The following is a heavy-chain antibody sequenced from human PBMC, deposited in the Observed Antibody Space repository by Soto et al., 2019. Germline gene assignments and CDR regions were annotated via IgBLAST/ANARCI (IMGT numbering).Heavy chain of an antibody. D-gene: IGHD1-26*01. V-gene: IGHV3-64*02. J-gene: IGHJ4*02. CDR1: GFTFSSYA. CDR3: VRDSRTRIVGATSLDY. Sequence: EVQLVESGEGLVQPGGSLRLSCVASGFTFSSYAMHWVRQAPGKGLEYVSAISSNGGSTYYADSVKDRFTISRDNSKNTLYLQMGSLRAEDMAVYYCVRDSRTRIVGATSLDYWGQGTLVTVSS. CDR2: ISSNGGST.